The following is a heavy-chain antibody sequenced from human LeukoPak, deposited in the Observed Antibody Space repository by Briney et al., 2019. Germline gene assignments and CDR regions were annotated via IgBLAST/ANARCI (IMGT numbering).Heavy chain of an antibody. D-gene: IGHD6-13*01. CDR3: ARGVYIAAAQYGY. CDR1: GGSISSYY. CDR2: IYYSGTT. V-gene: IGHV4-59*01. J-gene: IGHJ4*02. Sequence: SETLSLTCTVSGGSISSYYWSWIRQPPGKGLEWIGYIYYSGTTNYNPSLKSRVAISVDTSKNQFSLKLNSVTAADTAVYYCARGVYIAAAQYGYWGQGTLVTVSS.